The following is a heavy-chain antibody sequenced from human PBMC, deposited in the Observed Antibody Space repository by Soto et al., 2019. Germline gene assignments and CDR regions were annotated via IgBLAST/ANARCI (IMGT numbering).Heavy chain of an antibody. CDR1: GFTFSNYA. V-gene: IGHV3-23*01. CDR3: AKDRDYCSGGSCYSSPGNYFDY. D-gene: IGHD2-15*01. Sequence: AGGSLRLSCAASGFTFSNYAMSWVRQAPGKGLEWVSAISGSGGSIYYADSVKGRFTMSRDNSKNTLYLQMNSLRAADTAVYYCAKDRDYCSGGSCYSSPGNYFDYWGQGTLVTVSS. J-gene: IGHJ4*02. CDR2: ISGSGGSI.